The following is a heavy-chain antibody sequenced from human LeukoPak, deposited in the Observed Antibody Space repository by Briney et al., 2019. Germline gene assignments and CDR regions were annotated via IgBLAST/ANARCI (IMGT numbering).Heavy chain of an antibody. V-gene: IGHV3-23*01. CDR3: AKDAIPYYDSSGYMDY. D-gene: IGHD3-22*01. CDR2: INWHGGSA. Sequence: GGSLRLSCTASGFVSSNYMSWVRQAPGKGLEWVSNINWHGGSATYADSVKDRFTISRDNSKNTLYLQMNSLRAEDTAVYYCAKDAIPYYDSSGYMDYWGQGTLVTVSS. CDR1: GFVSSNY. J-gene: IGHJ4*02.